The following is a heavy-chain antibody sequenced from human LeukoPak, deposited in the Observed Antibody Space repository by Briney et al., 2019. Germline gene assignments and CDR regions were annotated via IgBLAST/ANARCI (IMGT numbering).Heavy chain of an antibody. D-gene: IGHD2-21*02. CDR2: IYTSGST. V-gene: IGHV4-61*02. J-gene: IGHJ4*02. CDR1: GGSISSGSYY. Sequence: SETLSLTCTVSGGSISSGSYYWSWIRQPAGKGLEWIGRIYTSGSTNYNPSLKSRVNISVDTSKNQFSLKLSSVTAADTGVYYCARGTLRGDGDYYFDYWGQGTLVTVSS. CDR3: ARGTLRGDGDYYFDY.